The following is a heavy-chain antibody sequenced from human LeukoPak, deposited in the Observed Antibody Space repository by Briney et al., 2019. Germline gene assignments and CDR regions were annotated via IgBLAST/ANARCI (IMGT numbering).Heavy chain of an antibody. V-gene: IGHV4-30-4*08. CDR2: IYYSGST. Sequence: PSETLSLTCTVSGGSISSSSYYWGWIRQPPGKGLEWIGYIYYSGSTYYNPSLKSRVTISVDTSKNQFSLKLSSVTAADTAVYYCARDHEGYSSVHNQNWSDPWGQGTLVTVSS. CDR1: GGSISSSSYY. J-gene: IGHJ5*02. D-gene: IGHD6-25*01. CDR3: ARDHEGYSSVHNQNWSDP.